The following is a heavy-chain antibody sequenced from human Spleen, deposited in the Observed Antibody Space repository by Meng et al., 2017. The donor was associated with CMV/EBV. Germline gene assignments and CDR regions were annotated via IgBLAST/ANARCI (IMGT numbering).Heavy chain of an antibody. CDR3: ARDQGGSYYLCDY. CDR1: GGTFSSYT. V-gene: IGHV1-18*01. D-gene: IGHD1-26*01. Sequence: ASVKVSCKASGGTFSSYTISWVRQAPGQGLGWMGWISAYNGNTNYAQKLQGRVTMTTDTSTSTAYMELRILRSDDTAVYYCARDQGGSYYLCDYWGQGTLVTVSS. J-gene: IGHJ4*02. CDR2: ISAYNGNT.